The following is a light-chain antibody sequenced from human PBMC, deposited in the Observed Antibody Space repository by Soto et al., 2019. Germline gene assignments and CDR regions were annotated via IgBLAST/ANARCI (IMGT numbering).Light chain of an antibody. CDR1: SGDVGGYNF. J-gene: IGLJ3*02. CDR2: DVS. Sequence: QSALTQPRSVSGSPGQSVTISCTGTSGDVGGYNFVSWYQQHPGKAPTLMIFDVSQRPSGVPDRFSGSKSGNTASLTISGLQADGEADYYCCSYGGSYTWVFGGGTKLTVL. V-gene: IGLV2-11*01. CDR3: CSYGGSYTWV.